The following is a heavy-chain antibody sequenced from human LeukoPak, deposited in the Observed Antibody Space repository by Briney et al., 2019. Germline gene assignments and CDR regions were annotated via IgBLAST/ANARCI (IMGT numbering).Heavy chain of an antibody. CDR3: ARTNCGGDCYSPGAFDI. J-gene: IGHJ3*02. CDR2: IYYSGST. V-gene: IGHV4-59*01. CDR1: GGSINGYY. D-gene: IGHD2-21*02. Sequence: SETLSLTCTVSGGSINGYYWSWIRQPPGKGLEWIGYIYYSGSTNYNPSLKSRVTISVDTSKNQFSLKLSSVTAADTAVYYCARTNCGGDCYSPGAFDIWGQGTMVTVSS.